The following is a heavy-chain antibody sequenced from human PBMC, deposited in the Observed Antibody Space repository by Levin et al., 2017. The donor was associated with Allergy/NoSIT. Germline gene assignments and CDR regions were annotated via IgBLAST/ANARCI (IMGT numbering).Heavy chain of an antibody. J-gene: IGHJ2*01. Sequence: GSLRLSCSVSGDSINSDYWSWIRQPPGKGPEWIGYLYYSGSTNYNPSLKSRVTMSIDKSKNHFSLRLRSVTAADTAVYYCARRRLYWYFDLWGRGTLVTVSS. V-gene: IGHV4-59*01. CDR1: GDSINSDY. CDR3: ARRRLYWYFDL. CDR2: LYYSGST.